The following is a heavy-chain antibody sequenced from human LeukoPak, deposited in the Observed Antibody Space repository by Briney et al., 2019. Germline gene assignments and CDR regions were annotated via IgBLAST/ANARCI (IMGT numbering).Heavy chain of an antibody. J-gene: IGHJ4*02. CDR3: ARVMADWNSNPIDY. Sequence: SETLCLTCGVSGGPISGYTTYYWRWIRQPPGKGLEGIGTIRHTGVTYFNPSLRSRVTISVDTSKTQFSLNLSSVTAADTAVYYCARVMADWNSNPIDYWGQGTLVTVSS. CDR2: IRHTGVT. D-gene: IGHD1-7*01. V-gene: IGHV4-39*07. CDR1: GGPISGYTTYY.